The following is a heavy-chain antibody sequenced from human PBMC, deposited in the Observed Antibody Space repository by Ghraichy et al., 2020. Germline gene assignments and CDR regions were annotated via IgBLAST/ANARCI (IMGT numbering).Heavy chain of an antibody. Sequence: SETLSLTCTVSGGSISSGSYYWSWIRQPAGKGLEWIGHVYTSGSTGYNPSLKSRVNISVDTSKNQFSLKLNSVTAADTAVYYCARSPARDWFGPWGQGTLVTVSS. CDR2: VYTSGST. CDR3: ARSPARDWFGP. J-gene: IGHJ5*02. CDR1: GGSISSGSYY. D-gene: IGHD6-6*01. V-gene: IGHV4-61*09.